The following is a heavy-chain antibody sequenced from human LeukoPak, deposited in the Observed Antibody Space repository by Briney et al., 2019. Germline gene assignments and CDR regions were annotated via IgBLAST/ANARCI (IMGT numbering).Heavy chain of an antibody. Sequence: ASETLSLTCTVSGGSITSYYWSWIRQPPGKGLEWIGYIYYSGSTNYNPSLKSRVTISVDASKNQFSQKLISVTAADTPVYFCARQGGFASSAGVWGKGTTVTVSS. CDR1: GGSITSYY. CDR3: ARQGGFASSAGV. J-gene: IGHJ6*04. V-gene: IGHV4-59*08. D-gene: IGHD2-2*01. CDR2: IYYSGST.